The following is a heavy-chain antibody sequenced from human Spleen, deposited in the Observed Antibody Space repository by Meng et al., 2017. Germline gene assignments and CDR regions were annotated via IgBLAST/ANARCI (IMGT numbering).Heavy chain of an antibody. D-gene: IGHD4-11*01. J-gene: IGHJ4*02. Sequence: HLREWGEGLLKPSETLSLTCVVSGGSFSDYYWSWIRQPPGKGLEWIGEINHSGSTNYNPSLESRATISVDTSQNNLSLKLSSVTAADSAVYYCARGPTTMAHDFDYWGQGTLVTVSS. CDR3: ARGPTTMAHDFDY. CDR2: INHSGST. CDR1: GGSFSDYY. V-gene: IGHV4-34*01.